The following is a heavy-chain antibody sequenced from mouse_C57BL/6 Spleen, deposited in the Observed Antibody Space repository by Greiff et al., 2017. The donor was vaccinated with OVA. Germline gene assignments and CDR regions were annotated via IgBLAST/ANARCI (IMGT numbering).Heavy chain of an antibody. CDR3: AGDGYSFYAMDY. V-gene: IGHV1-80*01. CDR1: GYAFSSYW. CDR2: IYPGDGDT. Sequence: QVQLQQSGAELVKPGASVKISCKASGYAFSSYWMNWVKQRPGKGLEWIGQIYPGDGDTNYNGKFKGKATLTADKSSSTAYMQLSSLTSEDSAVYFCAGDGYSFYAMDYWGQGTSVTVSS. J-gene: IGHJ4*01. D-gene: IGHD2-3*01.